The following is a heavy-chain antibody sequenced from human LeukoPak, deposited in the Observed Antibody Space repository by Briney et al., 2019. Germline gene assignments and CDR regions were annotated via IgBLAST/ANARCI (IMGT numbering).Heavy chain of an antibody. CDR1: GGSISSYY. D-gene: IGHD3-22*01. V-gene: IGHV4-59*12. CDR2: IYYSGST. Sequence: SETLSLTCTVSGGSISSYYWSWIRQPPGKGLEWIGYIYYSGSTNYNPSLKSRVTISVDTSKNQFSLKLSSVTAADTAVYYCARGLKIPSHYYDSSGYYYAFDYWGQGTLVTVSS. J-gene: IGHJ4*02. CDR3: ARGLKIPSHYYDSSGYYYAFDY.